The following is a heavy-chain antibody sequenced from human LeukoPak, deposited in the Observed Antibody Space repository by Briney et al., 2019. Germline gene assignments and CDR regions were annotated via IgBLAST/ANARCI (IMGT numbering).Heavy chain of an antibody. CDR3: ARAYSSGWYFDY. D-gene: IGHD6-19*01. J-gene: IGHJ4*02. V-gene: IGHV1-69*13. CDR2: IIPIFGTA. Sequence: SVKVSCKASGGTFSSYAISWVRQAPGQGLEWMGGIIPIFGTANYAQRFQGRVTITADESTSTAYMELSSLRSEDTAVYYCARAYSSGWYFDYWGQGTLVTVSS. CDR1: GGTFSSYA.